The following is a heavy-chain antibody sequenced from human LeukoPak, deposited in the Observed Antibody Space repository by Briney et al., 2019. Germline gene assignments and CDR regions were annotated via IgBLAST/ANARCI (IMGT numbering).Heavy chain of an antibody. CDR1: GFTFSSYS. V-gene: IGHV3-21*01. CDR2: ISSSSSYI. D-gene: IGHD3-10*01. J-gene: IGHJ4*02. Sequence: GGSLRLSCAASGFTFSSYSMNWVRQAPGKGLEWVLSISSSSSYIYYADSVKGRFTISRDNAKNSLYLQMNSLRAEDTAVYYCASYGPRGFDYWGQGTLVTVSS. CDR3: ASYGPRGFDY.